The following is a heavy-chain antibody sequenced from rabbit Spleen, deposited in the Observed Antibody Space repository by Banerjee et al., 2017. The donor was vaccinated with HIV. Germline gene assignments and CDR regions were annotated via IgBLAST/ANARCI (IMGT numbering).Heavy chain of an antibody. Sequence: QEQLVESGGGLVKPEGSLNLSCTAPGFSFSIKAVMCWVRQAPGKGLEWIACINAVTGKAVYASWAKGRFTFSKTSSTTVTLQMTSLTAADTATYFCARDLAGYVGFGYISYLDLWGPGTLVTVS. CDR1: GFSFSIKAV. D-gene: IGHD4-2*01. V-gene: IGHV1S45*01. CDR3: ARDLAGYVGFGYISYLDL. J-gene: IGHJ4*01. CDR2: INAVTGKA.